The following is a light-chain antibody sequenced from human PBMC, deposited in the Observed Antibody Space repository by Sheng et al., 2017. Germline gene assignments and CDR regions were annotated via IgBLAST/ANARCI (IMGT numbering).Light chain of an antibody. CDR3: QVWDSSSDHVV. J-gene: IGLJ2*01. CDR2: DDS. Sequence: SYELTQPPSVSVAPGQTARITCGGNNIGNKSMHWYQQKPGQAPVLVVYDDSDRPSGIPERFSGSNSGNTATLTISWVEAGDEADYYCQVWDSSSDHVVFGGGTKLTVL. V-gene: IGLV3-21*02. CDR1: NIGNKS.